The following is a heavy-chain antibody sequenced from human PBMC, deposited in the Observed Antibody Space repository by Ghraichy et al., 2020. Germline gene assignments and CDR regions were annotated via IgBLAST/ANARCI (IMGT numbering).Heavy chain of an antibody. J-gene: IGHJ3*02. CDR3: ARWRAGRAPPGFDI. CDR1: GDSVSSNIAT. D-gene: IGHD6-19*01. Sequence: SETLSLTCAISGDSVSSNIATWTWVRQSPSGGLEWLGRTYYRSEWHIDYAESVRGRITVNPDTSKNQFSLQLSSVTPEDTAVYYCARWRAGRAPPGFDIWGQGTTVTVTS. V-gene: IGHV6-1*01. CDR2: TYYRSEWHI.